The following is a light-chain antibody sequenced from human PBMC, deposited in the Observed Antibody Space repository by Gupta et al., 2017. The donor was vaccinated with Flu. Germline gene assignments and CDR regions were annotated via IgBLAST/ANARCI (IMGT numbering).Light chain of an antibody. CDR3: QQYNSYSWT. V-gene: IGKV1-5*03. J-gene: IGKJ1*01. Sequence: DIQMTQSPSTLSASVGDRVTITCRASQSISSWLAWYQQNPGKAPKLLIYKASSLESGVPSRFSGSGSGTEFTLTISSLQPDDFATYYCQQYNSYSWTCGQGTKVEIK. CDR2: KAS. CDR1: QSISSW.